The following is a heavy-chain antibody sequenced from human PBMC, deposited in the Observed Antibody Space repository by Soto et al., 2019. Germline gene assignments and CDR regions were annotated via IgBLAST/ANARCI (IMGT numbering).Heavy chain of an antibody. CDR3: ARGTCAGSFLIDS. D-gene: IGHD3-10*02. CDR2: IWSDGSYE. CDR1: GFIFSNYA. V-gene: IGHV3-33*01. J-gene: IGHJ4*02. Sequence: QVQLVGSGGGVVQPGRSLRPSCAASGFIFSNYAMHWVLQAPCQGLEWLERIWSDGSYENYAESVKGRFTISRDNSKNTLFFQVHGLRVDHTAVYFCARGTCAGSFLIDSWGQGTLVTVSS.